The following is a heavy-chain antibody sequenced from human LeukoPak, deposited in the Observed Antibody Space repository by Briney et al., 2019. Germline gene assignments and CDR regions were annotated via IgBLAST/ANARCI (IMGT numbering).Heavy chain of an antibody. D-gene: IGHD2-8*01. CDR1: GGAISSYY. CDR3: ARVGNGHFDY. V-gene: IGHV4-59*01. J-gene: IGHJ4*02. Sequence: SETLSLTCIVSGGAISSYYWSWIRQPPGKTLEWIGYVYYSGNTNYSPSLKSRLTISIDTSKNQFSLKLSSVTAAHTAVYYCARVGNGHFDYWGQGTLVTVSS. CDR2: VYYSGNT.